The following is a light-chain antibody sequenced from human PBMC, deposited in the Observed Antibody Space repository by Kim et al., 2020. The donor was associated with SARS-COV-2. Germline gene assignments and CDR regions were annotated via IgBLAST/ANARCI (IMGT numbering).Light chain of an antibody. CDR1: TGAVTSGHY. CDR3: LLVLGGGRV. CDR2: VTT. V-gene: IGLV7-46*01. J-gene: IGLJ3*02. Sequence: PGGRVTLPSASSTGAVTSGHYPYWSQQKPGQAPRTVIYVTTPKDSWTPARFSGSLLGDKAALTLSGAQPEDEADYYCLLVLGGGRVFGGGTQLTVL.